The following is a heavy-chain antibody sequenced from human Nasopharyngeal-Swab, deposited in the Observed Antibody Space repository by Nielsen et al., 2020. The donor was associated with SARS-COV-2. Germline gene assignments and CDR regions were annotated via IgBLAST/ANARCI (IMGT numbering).Heavy chain of an antibody. CDR2: IDWDDDK. Sequence: WIRQPPGKALEWLARIDWDDDKFYSTSLKTRLTISKDTSKNQVVLTMTNMDPVDTATYYCARTSTLTTYSSGWNDAFDIWGQGTMVTVSS. J-gene: IGHJ3*02. V-gene: IGHV2-70*04. CDR3: ARTSTLTTYSSGWNDAFDI. D-gene: IGHD6-19*01.